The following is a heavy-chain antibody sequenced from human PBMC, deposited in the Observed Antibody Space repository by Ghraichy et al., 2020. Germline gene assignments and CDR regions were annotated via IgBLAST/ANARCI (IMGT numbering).Heavy chain of an antibody. J-gene: IGHJ4*02. CDR1: GYTFTSYG. CDR3: ARTYYYGSGSYYNYDY. D-gene: IGHD3-10*01. V-gene: IGHV1-18*01. CDR2: ISAYNGNT. Sequence: VKVSCKSSGYTFTSYGISWVRQAPGQGLEWMGWISAYNGNTNYAQKLQGRVTMTTDTSTSTAYMELRSLRSDDTAVYYCARTYYYGSGSYYNYDYWGQGTLVTVSS.